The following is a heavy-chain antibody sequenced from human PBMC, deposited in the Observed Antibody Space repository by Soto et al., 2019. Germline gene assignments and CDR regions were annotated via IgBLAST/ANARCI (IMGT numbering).Heavy chain of an antibody. CDR2: IIPILGIA. J-gene: IGHJ3*02. V-gene: IGHV1-69*02. D-gene: IGHD3-3*01. CDR1: GDTFSSYT. Sequence: SVKASCQASGDTFSSYTISWVRQAPGQGLEWMGRIIPILGIANYAQKFQGRVTITADKSTSTAYMELSSLRSEDTAVYYCARGYSIFGVVAGDAFDIWGQGTMVTVSS. CDR3: ARGYSIFGVVAGDAFDI.